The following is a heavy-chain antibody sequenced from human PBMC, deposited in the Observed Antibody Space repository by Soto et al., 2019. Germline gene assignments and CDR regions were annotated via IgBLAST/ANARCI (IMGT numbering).Heavy chain of an antibody. CDR1: GYTFSDYS. D-gene: IGHD3-3*01. J-gene: IGHJ4*02. CDR3: ASHYDMWSGYLSPVDY. V-gene: IGHV3-11*01. Sequence: VQLVESGGDLVKRGGSLRLSCAASGYTFSDYSMSWIRQAPGKGLEWISYIDTSSTKIYYADSVKGRFTISRDNAKNSLYLEMNSRRDEDTAVYYCASHYDMWSGYLSPVDYWGQGTLVTVSS. CDR2: IDTSSTKI.